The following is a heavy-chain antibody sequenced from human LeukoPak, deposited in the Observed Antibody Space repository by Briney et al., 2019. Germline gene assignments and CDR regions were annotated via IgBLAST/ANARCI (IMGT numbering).Heavy chain of an antibody. Sequence: KPSETLSLTCTVAGGSISSYYWSWIRQPPGKGLEWIGYIYTSGSTNYNPSLKSRVTISVDTSKNKFSLKLSSVTAADTAVYYCARGYCSSTSCSYYYYYYMDVWGKGTTVTVSS. CDR2: IYTSGST. D-gene: IGHD2-2*01. CDR1: GGSISSYY. V-gene: IGHV4-4*09. J-gene: IGHJ6*03. CDR3: ARGYCSSTSCSYYYYYYMDV.